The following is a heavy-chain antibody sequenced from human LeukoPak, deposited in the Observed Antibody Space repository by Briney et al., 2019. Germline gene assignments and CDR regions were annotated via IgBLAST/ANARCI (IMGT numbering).Heavy chain of an antibody. CDR2: ISKSGSAI. Sequence: PGGSLRLSCAASGFTFSDYYMSWIRQAPGTGLEWVSHISKSGSAIYKADSVRGRFTISRDNAKNSLYLQMNSLRGEDTAVYYCARVMGAYAFDIWGQGTMVTVSS. CDR1: GFTFSDYY. V-gene: IGHV3-11*01. D-gene: IGHD1-26*01. J-gene: IGHJ3*02. CDR3: ARVMGAYAFDI.